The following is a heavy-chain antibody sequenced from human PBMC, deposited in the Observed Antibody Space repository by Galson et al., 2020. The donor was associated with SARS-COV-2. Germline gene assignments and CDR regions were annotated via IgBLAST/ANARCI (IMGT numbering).Heavy chain of an antibody. D-gene: IGHD3-10*01. Sequence: KVSCKASGYTFTGYYMHWVRQAPGQGLEWMGWINPNSGGTNYAQKFQGRVTMTRDTSISTAYMELSRLRSDDTAVYYCASARGYYGSGSYYTFDYWGQGTLVTVSS. CDR3: ASARGYYGSGSYYTFDY. CDR1: GYTFTGYY. J-gene: IGHJ4*02. V-gene: IGHV1-2*02. CDR2: INPNSGGT.